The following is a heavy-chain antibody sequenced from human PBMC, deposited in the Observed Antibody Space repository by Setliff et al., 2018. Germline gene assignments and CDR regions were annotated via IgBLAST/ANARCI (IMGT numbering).Heavy chain of an antibody. CDR3: ARDKPLQHNYNFWSGYCPY. Sequence: GGSLRLSCAASGFTFSSYGMHWVRQAPGKGLEWVAFIWYDGSDKYYADSVKGRFTISRDNSRNTLYLQMSSLRGEDTAVYYCARDKPLQHNYNFWSGYCPYWGQGTLVTVSS. CDR1: GFTFSSYG. CDR2: IWYDGSDK. J-gene: IGHJ4*02. D-gene: IGHD3-3*01. V-gene: IGHV3-33*01.